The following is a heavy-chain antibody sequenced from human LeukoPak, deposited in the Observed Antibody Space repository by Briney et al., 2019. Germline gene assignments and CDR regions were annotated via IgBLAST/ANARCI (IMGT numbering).Heavy chain of an antibody. V-gene: IGHV3-53*01. J-gene: IGHJ4*02. CDR2: IYSDNT. CDR1: GFTVSSNS. Sequence: GGSLRLSCTVSGFTVSSNSMSWVRQAPGKGLEWVSFIYSDNTHYSDSVKGRFTISRDNSKNTLYLQMNSLRAEDTAVYYCTAPDFLDYWGQGTLVTVSS. D-gene: IGHD1-14*01. CDR3: TAPDFLDY.